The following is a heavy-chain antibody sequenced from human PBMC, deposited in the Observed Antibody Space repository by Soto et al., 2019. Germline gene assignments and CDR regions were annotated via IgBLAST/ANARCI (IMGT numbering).Heavy chain of an antibody. CDR2: IYYSGST. D-gene: IGHD2-15*01. Sequence: QVQLQESGPGLVKPSETLSLTCTVSGGSVSSGSYYWSWIRQPPGKGLEWIGYIYYSGSTNYNPSLKTRLTMSLDTSKNQFSLKLSSGTAADTAVYYCAKGYCSGGRCYGFDYWGQGTLVTVSS. CDR3: AKGYCSGGRCYGFDY. CDR1: GGSVSSGSYY. J-gene: IGHJ4*02. V-gene: IGHV4-61*01.